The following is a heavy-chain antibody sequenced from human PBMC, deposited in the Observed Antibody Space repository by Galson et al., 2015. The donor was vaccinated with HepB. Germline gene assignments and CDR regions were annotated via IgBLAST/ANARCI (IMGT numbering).Heavy chain of an antibody. V-gene: IGHV3-33*01. CDR3: ARGASYSSSSTDYFNY. D-gene: IGHD6-13*01. CDR1: GFTFSTYG. CDR2: IWYDGSNK. J-gene: IGHJ4*02. Sequence: SLRLSCAASGFTFSTYGMHWVRQAPGKGLEWVAVIWYDGSNKYYADSVKGRFTISRDNSKNTLYLQMNSLRAEDTALYYCARGASYSSSSTDYFNYWGQGTLVTASS.